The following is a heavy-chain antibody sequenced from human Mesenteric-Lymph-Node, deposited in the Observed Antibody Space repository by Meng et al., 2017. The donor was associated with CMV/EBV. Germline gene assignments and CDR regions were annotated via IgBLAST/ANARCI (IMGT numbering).Heavy chain of an antibody. V-gene: IGHV1-18*01. CDR2: ISAYNNWISAYNGKT. CDR3: ARDPSGEVPAAIDL. J-gene: IGHJ5*02. CDR1: GYSFINYG. D-gene: IGHD3-10*01. Sequence: ASVKVSCKASGYSFINYGISWVRQAPGQGLEWMGWISAYNNWISAYNGKTNYAQKFQGRVTMTTDTSTSTAYMELRSLRSDDTAVYYCARDPSGEVPAAIDLWGQGTLVTVSS.